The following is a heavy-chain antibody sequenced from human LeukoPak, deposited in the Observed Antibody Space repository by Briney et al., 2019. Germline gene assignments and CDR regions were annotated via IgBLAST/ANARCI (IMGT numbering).Heavy chain of an antibody. Sequence: ASXXVSCKASGYTFTGYYMHWVRQAPGQGLEWMGWINPNSGGTNYAQKFQGRVTMTRDTSISTAYMELSRLRSDDTAVYYCARGYSGYDVAFDYWGQGTLVTVSS. CDR2: INPNSGGT. V-gene: IGHV1-2*02. J-gene: IGHJ4*02. CDR3: ARGYSGYDVAFDY. D-gene: IGHD5-12*01. CDR1: GYTFTGYY.